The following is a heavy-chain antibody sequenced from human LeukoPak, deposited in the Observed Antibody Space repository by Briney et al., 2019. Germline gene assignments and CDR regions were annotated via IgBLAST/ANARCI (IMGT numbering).Heavy chain of an antibody. CDR2: INPKTGGT. CDR1: GYTFTGYY. CDR3: ARDHLRGESTGGYHFDY. D-gene: IGHD3-16*02. J-gene: IGHJ4*02. V-gene: IGHV1-2*06. Sequence: ASVKVSCKASGYTFTGYYIHWVRQAPGQGLEWMGRINPKTGGTNYAQKFRGRVTMTRDTSISTAYMELTRLRSDDTAVYYCARDHLRGESTGGYHFDYWGQGTLVSVSS.